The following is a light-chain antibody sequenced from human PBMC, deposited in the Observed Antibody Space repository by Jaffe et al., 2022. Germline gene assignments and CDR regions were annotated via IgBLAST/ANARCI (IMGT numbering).Light chain of an antibody. CDR3: QQANSLPLT. V-gene: IGKV1-12*01. J-gene: IGKJ4*01. Sequence: DIQMTQSPSSVSASVGDRVTITCRASQGITTSLAWYQQRPGKAPKLLIYAASSLQSGVPSRFSGSGSGTYFTLTISSLQPEDFATYYCQQANSLPLTFGGGTKVEIK. CDR1: QGITTS. CDR2: AAS.